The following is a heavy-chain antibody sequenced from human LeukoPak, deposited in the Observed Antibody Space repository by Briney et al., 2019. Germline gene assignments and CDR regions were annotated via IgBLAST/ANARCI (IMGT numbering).Heavy chain of an antibody. CDR3: ARELGYSYGRYFDY. D-gene: IGHD5-18*01. CDR2: INHSGST. CDR1: GGSFSGYY. J-gene: IGHJ4*02. V-gene: IGHV4-34*01. Sequence: SETLSLTCAVYGGSFSGYYWSWIRQPPGKGLEWIGEINHSGSTNYNPSHKSRVTISVDTSKNQFSLKLSSVTAADTAVYYCARELGYSYGRYFDYWGQGTLVTVSS.